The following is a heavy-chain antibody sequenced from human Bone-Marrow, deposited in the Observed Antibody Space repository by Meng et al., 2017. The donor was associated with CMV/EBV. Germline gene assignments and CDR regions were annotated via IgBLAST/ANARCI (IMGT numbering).Heavy chain of an antibody. Sequence: SVKVSCKASGGTFSSYTISWVRQAPGQGLEWMGRIIPILGIANYAQKFQGRVTITADKSTSTAYMELSSLRSEDTAVYYCARRYSSSSEVDPWGQGTLVTVSS. J-gene: IGHJ5*02. V-gene: IGHV1-69*02. CDR3: ARRYSSSSEVDP. D-gene: IGHD6-6*01. CDR1: GGTFSSYT. CDR2: IIPILGIA.